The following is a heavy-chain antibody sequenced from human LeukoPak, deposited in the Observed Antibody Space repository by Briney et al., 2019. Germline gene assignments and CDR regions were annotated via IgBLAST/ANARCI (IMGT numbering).Heavy chain of an antibody. J-gene: IGHJ4*02. CDR3: ARVREYYDFWGGYYRVYYFDY. CDR2: ISYDGSNK. Sequence: PGGSLRLSCAASGFTFSSYAMHWVRQAPGKGLEWVAVISYDGSNKYYADSVKGRFTISRDNSKNTLYLQMNSLRAEDTAVYYCARVREYYDFWGGYYRVYYFDYWGQGTLVTVSS. CDR1: GFTFSSYA. V-gene: IGHV3-30*04. D-gene: IGHD3-3*01.